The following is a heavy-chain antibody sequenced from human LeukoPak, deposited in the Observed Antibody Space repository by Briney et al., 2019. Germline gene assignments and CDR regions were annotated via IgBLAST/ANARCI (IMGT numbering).Heavy chain of an antibody. V-gene: IGHV3-11*05. CDR1: GFTFSAYY. CDR2: ISSDSSST. CDR3: AREINWYFDL. J-gene: IGHJ2*01. Sequence: GGSLRLSCAAPGFTFSAYYMSWIRQAPGKGLEWVSYISSDSSSTNYADSMKGRFTISRDKAKNSLYLQMNSLRAEDTAVYYCAREINWYFDLWGRGTLVTVSS.